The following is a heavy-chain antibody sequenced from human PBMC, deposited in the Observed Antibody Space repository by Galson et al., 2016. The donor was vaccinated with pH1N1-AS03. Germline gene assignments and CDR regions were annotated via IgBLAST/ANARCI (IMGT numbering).Heavy chain of an antibody. J-gene: IGHJ6*02. V-gene: IGHV4-59*01. CDR2: IYYSGGT. CDR3: ASFRSSWTFYYGLDV. D-gene: IGHD6-13*01. CDR1: GGSISSYY. Sequence: TLSLTCTVSGGSISSYYWTWIRQPPGRGLEWIGHIYYSGGTNYNPSLKSRVTISVDTSKNQFSLKLSSVTAADTAVYYCASFRSSWTFYYGLDVWGQGTTVTVSS.